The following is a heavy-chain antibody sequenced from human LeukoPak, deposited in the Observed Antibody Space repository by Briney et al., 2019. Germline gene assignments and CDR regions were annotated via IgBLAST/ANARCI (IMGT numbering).Heavy chain of an antibody. J-gene: IGHJ4*02. CDR1: GGSFSGYY. CDR3: ARDLDY. Sequence: SETLSLTCAVYGGSFSGYYWSWIRQPPGKGLEWIGEINHSGSTNYNPSLKSRVTISVDTSKNQFSLKLSSVTAADTAVYYCARDLDYWGQGTLVTVSS. CDR2: INHSGST. V-gene: IGHV4-34*01.